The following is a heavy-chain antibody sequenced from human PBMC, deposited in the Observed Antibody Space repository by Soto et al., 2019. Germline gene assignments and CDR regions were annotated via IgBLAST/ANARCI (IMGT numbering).Heavy chain of an antibody. CDR1: GFTFSSYA. CDR3: AKAFYGGNSFGGYYFDY. CDR2: ISGSGGST. Sequence: TGGSLRLSCAASGFTFSSYAMGWVRQAPGKGLEWVSAISGSGGSTYYADSVKGRFTISRDNSKNTLYLQMNSLRAEDTAVYYCAKAFYGGNSFGGYYFDYWGQGTLVTVSS. J-gene: IGHJ4*02. D-gene: IGHD4-17*01. V-gene: IGHV3-23*01.